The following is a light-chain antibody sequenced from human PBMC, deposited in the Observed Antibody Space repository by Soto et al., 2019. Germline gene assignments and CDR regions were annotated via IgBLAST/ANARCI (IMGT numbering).Light chain of an antibody. CDR1: QSVSNNY. CDR3: QPSVSSGT. J-gene: IGKJ1*01. V-gene: IGKV3-20*01. CDR2: GAS. Sequence: TQYPDTVSVCAGESATICCRASQSVSNNYLAWYQQKPGQAPRLLIYGASNRATGIPDRFSGRGSGTDFTLTISRLEPEDFAAYYCQPSVSSGTFGQGTKVDIK.